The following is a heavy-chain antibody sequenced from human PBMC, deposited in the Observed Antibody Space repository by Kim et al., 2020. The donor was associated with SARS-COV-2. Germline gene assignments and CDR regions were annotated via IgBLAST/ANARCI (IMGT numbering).Heavy chain of an antibody. J-gene: IGHJ6*02. CDR1: GYTFTSYV. D-gene: IGHD4-4*01. V-gene: IGHV1-18*01. Sequence: ASVKVSCKASGYTFTSYVISWVRQAPGQGLEWMGWISAYNGNTNYAQKLQGRVTMTTDTSTSTAYMELRSLRSDDTAVYYCARGGSYSNYAAYYYGMDVWGQGTTVTVSS. CDR2: ISAYNGNT. CDR3: ARGGSYSNYAAYYYGMDV.